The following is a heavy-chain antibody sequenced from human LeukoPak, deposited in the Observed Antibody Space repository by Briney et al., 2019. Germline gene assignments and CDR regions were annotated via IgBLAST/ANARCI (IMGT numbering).Heavy chain of an antibody. V-gene: IGHV1-18*01. CDR3: ARVPTQWYYYYGMDV. D-gene: IGHD2-8*01. Sequence: ASVKVPCKASGYTFTSYGISWVRQAPGQGLEWMGWISAYNGNTNYAQKLQGRVTMTTDTSTSTAYMELRSLRSDDTAVYYCARVPTQWYYYYGMDVWGQGTTVTVSS. CDR2: ISAYNGNT. CDR1: GYTFTSYG. J-gene: IGHJ6*02.